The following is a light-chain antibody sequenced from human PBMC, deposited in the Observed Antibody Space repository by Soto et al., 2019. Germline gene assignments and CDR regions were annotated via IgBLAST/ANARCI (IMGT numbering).Light chain of an antibody. CDR3: QQRYIWLT. Sequence: IVLTQSPATLSLSPGERATLSCRAGQSIRTYLAWYQQKSGQAPRLLIYDASNRATGTPARFSGSGSGTDFTRTISSLEPEDSAVYYCQQRYIWLTFGGGTKVEIK. CDR2: DAS. CDR1: QSIRTY. V-gene: IGKV3-11*01. J-gene: IGKJ4*01.